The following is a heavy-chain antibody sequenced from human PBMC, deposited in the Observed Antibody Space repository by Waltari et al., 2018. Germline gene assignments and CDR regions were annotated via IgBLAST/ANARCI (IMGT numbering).Heavy chain of an antibody. CDR1: GGSISSYY. CDR2: IYYSGST. Sequence: QVQLQESGPGLVKPSETLSLTCTVSGGSISSYYWSWIRQPPGKGLEWIGYIYYSGSTNYNPSLKSRVTISVDTSKNQFSLKLSSVTAADTAVYYCARGIAVAAYYFDYWGQGTLVTVSS. CDR3: ARGIAVAAYYFDY. J-gene: IGHJ4*02. D-gene: IGHD6-19*01. V-gene: IGHV4-59*01.